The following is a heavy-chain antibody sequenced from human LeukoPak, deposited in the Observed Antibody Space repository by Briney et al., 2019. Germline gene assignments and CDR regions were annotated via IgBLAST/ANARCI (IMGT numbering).Heavy chain of an antibody. CDR1: GFTFSTYP. D-gene: IGHD3-9*01. J-gene: IGHJ4*02. CDR3: ARVHDTTGYYHYFDS. V-gene: IGHV3-30*14. CDR2: ISHHGSNE. Sequence: GGSLRLSCEASGFTFSTYPMHWVRQAPDKGLERVAMISHHGSNEYYADSMKGRFTISRDNSKNTLYLQMNNPRVEDMAIYYCARVHDTTGYYHYFDSWGQGTLVTVSS.